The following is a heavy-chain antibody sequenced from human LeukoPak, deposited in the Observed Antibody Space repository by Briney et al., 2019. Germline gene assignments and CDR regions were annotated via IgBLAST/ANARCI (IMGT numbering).Heavy chain of an antibody. CDR3: ARSNADSGSYFPFDY. V-gene: IGHV1-69*04. Sequence: SAKVSCKASGGTFSSYAISWVRQAPGQGLEWMGRIIPILGIANYAQKFQGRVTITADKSTSTAYMELSSLRSEDTAVYYCARSNADSGSYFPFDYWGQGTLVTVSS. CDR2: IIPILGIA. J-gene: IGHJ4*02. CDR1: GGTFSSYA. D-gene: IGHD1-26*01.